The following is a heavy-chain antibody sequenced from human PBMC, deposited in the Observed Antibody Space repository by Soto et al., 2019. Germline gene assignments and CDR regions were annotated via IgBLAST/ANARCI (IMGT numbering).Heavy chain of an antibody. CDR1: GYTFTSYY. D-gene: IGHD3-3*01. Sequence: ASVKVSCKASGYTFTSYYMHWVRQAPGQGLEWMGIINPSGGSTSYAQKFQGRVTMTRDTSTSTVYMELSSLRSEDTAVYYCARDRDDFWSGYFSLDVWGKGTTVTVSS. V-gene: IGHV1-46*03. CDR3: ARDRDDFWSGYFSLDV. J-gene: IGHJ6*04. CDR2: INPSGGST.